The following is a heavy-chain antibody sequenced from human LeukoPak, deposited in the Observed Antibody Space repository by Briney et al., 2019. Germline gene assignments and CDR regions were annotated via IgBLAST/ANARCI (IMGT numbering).Heavy chain of an antibody. CDR3: ARVGSGSSVY. Sequence: GGSLRPSCAASGFTFSSYWMHWVRQAPGKGLVWVSRIHSDGSSTSYADSVKGRFTISRDNAKNTLYLQMNSLRAEDTAVYYCARVGSGSSVYWGQGTLVTVSS. V-gene: IGHV3-74*01. D-gene: IGHD6-6*01. CDR2: IHSDGSST. CDR1: GFTFSSYW. J-gene: IGHJ4*02.